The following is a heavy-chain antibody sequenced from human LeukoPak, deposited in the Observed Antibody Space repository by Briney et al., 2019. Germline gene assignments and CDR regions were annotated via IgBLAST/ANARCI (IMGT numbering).Heavy chain of an antibody. CDR3: ARGPPTVTSWFGP. Sequence: SETLSLTCAVYGGSFSGYYWSWIRQPPGKGLEWIGEITHSGSTNYNPSLKSRVTISVDTSKNQFSLKLSSVTAADTAVYYCARGPPTVTSWFGPWGQGTLVTVSS. V-gene: IGHV4-34*01. J-gene: IGHJ5*02. CDR1: GGSFSGYY. D-gene: IGHD4-11*01. CDR2: ITHSGST.